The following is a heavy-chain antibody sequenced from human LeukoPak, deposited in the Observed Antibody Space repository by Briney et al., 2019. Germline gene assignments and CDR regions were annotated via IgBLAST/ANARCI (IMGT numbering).Heavy chain of an antibody. CDR2: IRYDGSHK. D-gene: IGHD1-26*01. CDR3: ASRIVGAFR. V-gene: IGHV3-30*02. Sequence: GGSLRLSCAASGFTFISYGMHWVRQAPGKGLEWVAFIRYDGSHKYYVGSVKGRFTISRDNSKNTLYLQMNSLRAEDTAVYYCASRIVGAFRWGQGTLVTVSS. J-gene: IGHJ4*02. CDR1: GFTFISYG.